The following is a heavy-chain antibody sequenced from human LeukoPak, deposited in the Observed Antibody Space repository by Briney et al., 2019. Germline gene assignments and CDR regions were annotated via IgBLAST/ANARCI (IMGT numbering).Heavy chain of an antibody. J-gene: IGHJ6*03. CDR2: INPNSGGT. D-gene: IGHD3-9*01. Sequence: ASVKVSCKASGYTFTSYYMHWVRQAPGQGLEWMGWINPNSGGTNYAQKFQGRVTMTRDTSISTAYMELSRLRSDDTAVYYCARDGHQYFDWLFTPDYYYYYMDVWGKGTTVTISS. CDR3: ARDGHQYFDWLFTPDYYYYYMDV. CDR1: GYTFTSYY. V-gene: IGHV1-2*02.